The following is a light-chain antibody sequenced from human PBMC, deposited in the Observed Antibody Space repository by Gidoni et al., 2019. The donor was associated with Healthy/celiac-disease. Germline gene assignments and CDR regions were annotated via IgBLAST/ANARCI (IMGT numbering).Light chain of an antibody. CDR3: QQYDSTPYT. CDR2: WAS. Sequence: DIVMTQSPDSLAVSLGERAPTNCKSSQSVLYSSNNKNYLAWYQQKPGQPPKLLIYWASTRESGVPDRFSGSGSGTDFTLTISSLQAEDVAVYYCQQYDSTPYTFGQGTKLEIK. V-gene: IGKV4-1*01. J-gene: IGKJ2*01. CDR1: QSVLYSSNNKNY.